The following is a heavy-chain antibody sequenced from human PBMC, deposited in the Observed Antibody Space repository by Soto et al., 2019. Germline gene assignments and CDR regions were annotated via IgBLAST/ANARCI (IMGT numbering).Heavy chain of an antibody. CDR1: GFTVSSNY. D-gene: IGHD1-26*01. Sequence: QTGGSLRLSCAASGFTVSSNYMSWVRQAPGKGLEWVSVIYSGGSTYYADSVKGRFTISRDNSKNTLYLQMNSLRAEDTAVYYCARDKWEPYYYYGMDVWGQGTTVTVSS. J-gene: IGHJ6*02. CDR3: ARDKWEPYYYYGMDV. V-gene: IGHV3-53*01. CDR2: IYSGGST.